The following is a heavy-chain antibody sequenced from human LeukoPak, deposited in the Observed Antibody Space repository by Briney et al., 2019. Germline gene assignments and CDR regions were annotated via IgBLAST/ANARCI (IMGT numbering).Heavy chain of an antibody. CDR1: GYTLTELP. CDR2: FDPEDGEI. J-gene: IGHJ4*02. V-gene: IGHV1-24*01. CDR3: ATGHYYDSSGYYYLDY. D-gene: IGHD3-22*01. Sequence: ASVKVSCKVSGYTLTELPMHWVRQAPGKGLEWMGGFDPEDGEIIYAQKFQGRVTMTEDTSTDTAYMELSSLRSEDTAVYYCATGHYYDSSGYYYLDYWGQGTLVTVSS.